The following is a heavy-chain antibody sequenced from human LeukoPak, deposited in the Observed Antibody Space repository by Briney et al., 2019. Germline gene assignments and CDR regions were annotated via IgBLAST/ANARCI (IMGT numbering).Heavy chain of an antibody. Sequence: SETLSLTCTVSGYSITSGHYWGWIRLPPGKGLEWIGSIYHSGSTYYNPSLKSRVTISVDTSKSQFSLRLNSVTAADTAVYYCARDADPTAYYGSGSSINYWGQGTLVTVSS. V-gene: IGHV4-38-2*02. D-gene: IGHD3-10*01. CDR1: GYSITSGHY. CDR3: ARDADPTAYYGSGSSINY. J-gene: IGHJ4*02. CDR2: IYHSGST.